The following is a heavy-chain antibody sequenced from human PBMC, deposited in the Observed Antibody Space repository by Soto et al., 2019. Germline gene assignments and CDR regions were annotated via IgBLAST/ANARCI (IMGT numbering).Heavy chain of an antibody. CDR3: AKRYDFWSGRWYGLGV. CDR1: GASINSANW. V-gene: IGHV4-4*02. CDR2: IYHIGST. Sequence: QVLMEESGPGLVKPSGTLSHTCTVSGASINSANWWVWVRQPPGKGLEWIGEIYHIGSTTYNPSLKSRATISVDKSKNQFSLNVTSVTAADTGVYYCAKRYDFWSGRWYGLGVWGQGITVTVSS. J-gene: IGHJ6*02. D-gene: IGHD3-3*01.